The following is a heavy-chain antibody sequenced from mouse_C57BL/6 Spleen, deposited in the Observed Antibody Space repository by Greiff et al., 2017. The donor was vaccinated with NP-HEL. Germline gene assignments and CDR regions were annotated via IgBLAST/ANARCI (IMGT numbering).Heavy chain of an antibody. Sequence: QVQLQQPGTELVKPGASVKLSCKASGYTFTSYWMHWVKQRPGQGLEWIGNINPSNGGTNYNEKFKSKATLTVDKSSSTAYMQLSSLTSEDSAVYDCARGVGRQGGYLDYWGQGTTLTVSS. CDR3: ARGVGRQGGYLDY. CDR1: GYTFTSYW. CDR2: INPSNGGT. D-gene: IGHD4-1*01. J-gene: IGHJ2*01. V-gene: IGHV1-53*01.